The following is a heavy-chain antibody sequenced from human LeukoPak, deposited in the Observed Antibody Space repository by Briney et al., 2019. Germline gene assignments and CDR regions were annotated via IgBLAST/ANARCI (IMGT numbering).Heavy chain of an antibody. CDR3: ARDRILSYCSGGSCHDAFDI. Sequence: ASVKVSCKASGGTFSSYAISWVRQAPGQGLEWMGWISAYNGNTNYAQKLQGRVTMTTDTSTSTAYMELRSLRSDDTAVYYCARDRILSYCSGGSCHDAFDIWGQGTMVTVSS. CDR2: ISAYNGNT. J-gene: IGHJ3*02. CDR1: GGTFSSYA. D-gene: IGHD2-15*01. V-gene: IGHV1-18*01.